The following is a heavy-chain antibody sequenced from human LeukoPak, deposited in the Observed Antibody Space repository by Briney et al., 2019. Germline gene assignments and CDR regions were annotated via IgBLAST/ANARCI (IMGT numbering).Heavy chain of an antibody. J-gene: IGHJ6*03. CDR3: ARLVLGDTSPANYYMDV. CDR1: GGSFSGYS. D-gene: IGHD6-6*01. CDR2: INHTGST. Sequence: PSETLSLTCAVYGGSFSGYSWSWIRQPPGKGLEWIGEINHTGSTNYNPSLKSRVTISVDTSKNQFSLRLSSVTAADTAVYFCARLVLGDTSPANYYMDVWGRGTTVTISS. V-gene: IGHV4-34*01.